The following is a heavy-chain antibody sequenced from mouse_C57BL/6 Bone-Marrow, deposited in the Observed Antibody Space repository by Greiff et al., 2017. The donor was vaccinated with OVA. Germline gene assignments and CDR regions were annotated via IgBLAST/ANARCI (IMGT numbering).Heavy chain of an antibody. V-gene: IGHV1-42*01. Sequence: EVQLVESGPELVKPGASVKISCKASGYSFTGYYMNWVKQSPEKSLEWIGEINPSTGGTTYNQKFKAKATLTVDKSSSTAYMQLKSLTSEDSAVYYCAREGWLLQFLYYFDYWGQGTTLTVSS. CDR3: AREGWLLQFLYYFDY. CDR1: GYSFTGYY. CDR2: INPSTGGT. D-gene: IGHD2-3*01. J-gene: IGHJ2*01.